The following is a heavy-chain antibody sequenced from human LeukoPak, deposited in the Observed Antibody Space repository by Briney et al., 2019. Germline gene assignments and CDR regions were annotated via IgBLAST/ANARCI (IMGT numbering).Heavy chain of an antibody. CDR2: MNPNSGNT. CDR3: ARGKTTGYYYDSSGYYD. Sequence: ASVKVSCKASGYTFTSYDINWVRQATGQGLEWMGWMNPNSGNTGYAQKFQGRVTMTRNTSISTAYMVLSSLRSEDTAVYYCARGKTTGYYYDSSGYYDWGQGTLVTVSS. J-gene: IGHJ4*02. D-gene: IGHD3-22*01. CDR1: GYTFTSYD. V-gene: IGHV1-8*01.